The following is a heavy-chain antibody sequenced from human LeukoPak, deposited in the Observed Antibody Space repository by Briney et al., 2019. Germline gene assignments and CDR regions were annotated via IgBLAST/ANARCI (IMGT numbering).Heavy chain of an antibody. CDR3: ARAGTRVGSFDY. J-gene: IGHJ4*02. V-gene: IGHV4-31*03. D-gene: IGHD4-23*01. CDR2: IYNSGST. Sequence: PSQTLSLTCTVSGGSISSGGYYWSWIRQHPGKGLEWIGYIYNSGSTYYNSSLKSRVNISGDTSKNQFSLNLSSVTAADTAIYYCARAGTRVGSFDYWGQGTLGTVSS. CDR1: GGSISSGGYY.